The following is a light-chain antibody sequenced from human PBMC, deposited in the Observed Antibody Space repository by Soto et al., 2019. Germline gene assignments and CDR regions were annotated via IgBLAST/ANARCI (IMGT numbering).Light chain of an antibody. V-gene: IGKV3-20*01. CDR2: GGS. CDR3: QQYSSSRT. Sequence: DIVLTQSPGTLSLSPGERATLSCRASQSVSSNHLAWYQQKPGQAPRLLIYGGSSRATGIPVRFSGSGSETDFTLTITRLEPEDFAVYYCQQYSSSRTFGQGTMVDVK. CDR1: QSVSSNH. J-gene: IGKJ1*01.